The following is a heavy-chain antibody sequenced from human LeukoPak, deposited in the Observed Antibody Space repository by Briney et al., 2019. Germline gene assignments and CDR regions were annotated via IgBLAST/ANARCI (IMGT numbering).Heavy chain of an antibody. D-gene: IGHD3-10*01. CDR3: VKPYYFSTGSLK. Sequence: GGSLRLSCAASGFTFSSYGMHWVRQAPGKGLEWVATIKQDGSEEYYMDSMKGRFFISRDNAKNSLHLQMNSLRAEDTAFYYCVKPYYFSTGSLKWGQGTLVTVSS. V-gene: IGHV3-7*01. CDR2: IKQDGSEE. CDR1: GFTFSSYG. J-gene: IGHJ4*02.